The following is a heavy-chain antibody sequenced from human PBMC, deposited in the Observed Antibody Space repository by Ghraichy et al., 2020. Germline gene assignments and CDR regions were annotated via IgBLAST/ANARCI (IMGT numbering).Heavy chain of an antibody. CDR3: ARCSSSSPPNWFDS. Sequence: GGSLRLSCAASGFTFGKYVMTWVRQAPGKGLEWVSSISGSGDTTDYADSVKGRFTISRDNSKNTLYLQMSSLRAEDRAVYFCARCSSSSPPNWFDSWGQGALVTVSS. CDR1: GFTFGKYV. J-gene: IGHJ5*01. D-gene: IGHD6-6*01. V-gene: IGHV3-23*01. CDR2: ISGSGDTT.